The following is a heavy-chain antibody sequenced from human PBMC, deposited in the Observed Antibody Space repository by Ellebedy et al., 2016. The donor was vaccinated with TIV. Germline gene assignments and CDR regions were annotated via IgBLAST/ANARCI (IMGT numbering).Heavy chain of an antibody. V-gene: IGHV4-59*01. CDR3: ARDLNYYYGMDV. CDR2: IYYSGST. Sequence: MPSETLSLTCTVSGGSISSYYWSWIRQPPGKGLEWIGYIYYSGSTNYNPSLKSRVTISVDTSKNQFSLKLSSVTAADTAVYYCARDLNYYYGMDVWGQGTTVTVSS. CDR1: GGSISSYY. J-gene: IGHJ6*02.